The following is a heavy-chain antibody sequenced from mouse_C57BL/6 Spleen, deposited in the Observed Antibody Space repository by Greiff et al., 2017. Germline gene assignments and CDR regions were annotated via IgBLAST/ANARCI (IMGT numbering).Heavy chain of an antibody. J-gene: IGHJ2*01. Sequence: VQLQQSGAELVRPGASVTLSCKASGYTFTDYEMHWVKQTPVHGLEWIGAIDPETGGTAYNQKFKGKAILTADKSSSTAYMELRSLTSEASAVYYCTRGTGPVFDYWGQGTTPTFSS. D-gene: IGHD4-1*01. CDR3: TRGTGPVFDY. CDR1: GYTFTDYE. V-gene: IGHV1-15*01. CDR2: IDPETGGT.